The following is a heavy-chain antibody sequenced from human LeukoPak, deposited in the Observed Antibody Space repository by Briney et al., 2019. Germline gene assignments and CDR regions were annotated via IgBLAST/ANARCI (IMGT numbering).Heavy chain of an antibody. Sequence: PGGSLRLSCAASGFTFSSYGMHWVRQAPGKGLEWVAVTWYDGSNKYYADSVKGRFTISRDNSKNTLYLQMNSLRAEDTAVYYCARASPVYGSGSPYFDYWGQGTLVTVSS. J-gene: IGHJ4*02. V-gene: IGHV3-33*01. CDR1: GFTFSSYG. CDR3: ARASPVYGSGSPYFDY. CDR2: TWYDGSNK. D-gene: IGHD3-10*01.